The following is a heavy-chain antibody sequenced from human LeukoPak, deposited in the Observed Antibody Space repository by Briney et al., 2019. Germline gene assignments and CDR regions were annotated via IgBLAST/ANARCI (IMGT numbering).Heavy chain of an antibody. CDR2: IYTSGST. CDR1: GGSISSGSYY. CDR3: AREGTHYYDSSGYYYRSFDFDY. D-gene: IGHD3-22*01. Sequence: SETLSLTCTVSGGSISSGSYYWSWIRQPAGKGLEWIGRIYTSGSTNYNPSLKSRVTISVDTSKNQFSLKLSSVTAADTAVYYCAREGTHYYDSSGYYYRSFDFDYWGQGTLVTVSS. V-gene: IGHV4-61*02. J-gene: IGHJ4*02.